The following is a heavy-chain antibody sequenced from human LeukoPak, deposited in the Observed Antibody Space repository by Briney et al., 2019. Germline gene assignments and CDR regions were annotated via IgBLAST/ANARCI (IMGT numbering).Heavy chain of an antibody. J-gene: IGHJ4*02. CDR3: AIDYMVVGATGLIDY. Sequence: PGRSLRLSCAASGFTFSSYGMHWVRQAPGKGLEWVAVIWYDGSNKYYADSVKGRFTISRDNSKNTLYLQMNSLRAEDTAVYYCAIDYMVVGATGLIDYWGQGALVTVSS. V-gene: IGHV3-33*01. D-gene: IGHD2-15*01. CDR1: GFTFSSYG. CDR2: IWYDGSNK.